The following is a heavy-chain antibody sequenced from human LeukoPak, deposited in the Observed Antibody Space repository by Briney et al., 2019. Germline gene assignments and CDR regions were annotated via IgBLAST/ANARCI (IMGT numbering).Heavy chain of an antibody. CDR1: GFTFSSYA. CDR2: ISYDGSNK. Sequence: GGSLRLSCAASGFTFSSYAMHWVRQAPGKGLEWVAVISYDGSNKYCADSVKGRFTISRDNAKNSLYLQMNSLRAEDTAVYYCARDSDDRSWNGLFDYWGQGTLVTVSS. D-gene: IGHD6-13*01. CDR3: ARDSDDRSWNGLFDY. V-gene: IGHV3-30-3*01. J-gene: IGHJ4*02.